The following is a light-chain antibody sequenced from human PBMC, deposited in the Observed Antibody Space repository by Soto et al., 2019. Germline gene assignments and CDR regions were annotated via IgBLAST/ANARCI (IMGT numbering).Light chain of an antibody. CDR1: QSISSY. Sequence: DIQMTQSPSSLSASVGDRVTITFRASQSISSYLNWYQQKPGKATKLLIYAASSLHSGVPSRFSGSGSGTDFTLTISSLQPEDFATYYCQQSYSTPPSTFGGGTKVEIK. CDR2: AAS. J-gene: IGKJ4*01. V-gene: IGKV1-39*01. CDR3: QQSYSTPPST.